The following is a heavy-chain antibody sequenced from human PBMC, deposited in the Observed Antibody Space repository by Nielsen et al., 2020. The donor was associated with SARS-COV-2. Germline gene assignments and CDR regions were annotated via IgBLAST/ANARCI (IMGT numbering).Heavy chain of an antibody. CDR3: ARGPYDFWSGYPSYYMDV. V-gene: IGHV4-38-2*02. Sequence: SETLSLTCTVSGYSISSGYYWGWIRQPPGKGLEWIGSIYHSGSTYYNPSLKSRVTISVDTSKNQFSLKLSSVTAADTAVYYCARGPYDFWSGYPSYYMDVWGKGTTVTVSS. CDR1: GYSISSGYY. CDR2: IYHSGST. J-gene: IGHJ6*03. D-gene: IGHD3-3*01.